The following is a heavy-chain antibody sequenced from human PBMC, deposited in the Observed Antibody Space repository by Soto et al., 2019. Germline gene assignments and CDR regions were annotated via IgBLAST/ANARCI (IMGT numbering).Heavy chain of an antibody. V-gene: IGHV4-31*03. J-gene: IGHJ6*03. CDR3: ARKDSGYADYMDV. CDR1: GGSISSGGYY. CDR2: IYYSGST. Sequence: QVQLQESGPGLVKPSQTLSLTCTVSGGSISSGGYYWSWIRQHPGKGLEWIGYIYYSGSTYYNPSVESRVTMSVDTSENQFSLRLSSVTAADTAVYYCARKDSGYADYMDVWGKGTTVTVSS. D-gene: IGHD5-12*01.